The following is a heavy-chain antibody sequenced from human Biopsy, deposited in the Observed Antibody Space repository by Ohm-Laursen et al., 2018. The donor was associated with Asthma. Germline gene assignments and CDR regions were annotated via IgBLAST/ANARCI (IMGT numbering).Heavy chain of an antibody. CDR3: AGFCSGGNCPDH. J-gene: IGHJ4*02. CDR2: IYYSGST. V-gene: IGHV4-59*01. D-gene: IGHD2-15*01. Sequence: TLSLTCSVSGVSIRSYYWTWIRQPPGKGLEWIGNIYYSGSTYSNPSLKSRVTISVDTSKKQISLRLSSVIAADTAVYYCAGFCSGGNCPDHWGQGTLVTVSS. CDR1: GVSIRSYY.